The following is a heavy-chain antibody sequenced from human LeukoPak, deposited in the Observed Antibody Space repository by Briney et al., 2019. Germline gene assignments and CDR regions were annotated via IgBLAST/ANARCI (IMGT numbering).Heavy chain of an antibody. CDR1: GFTFSSYV. Sequence: GGSLRLSCVGSGFTFSSYVMTWVRQPPGKGLEWVSSISESGAPFYVDSVKGRFAISRDNSRSTLFLQLSGLRVEDTAVYYCAIFHASGSRGRGRGFWGQGTLVTVSS. CDR2: ISESGAP. D-gene: IGHD3-10*01. CDR3: AIFHASGSRGRGRGF. V-gene: IGHV3-23*01. J-gene: IGHJ4*02.